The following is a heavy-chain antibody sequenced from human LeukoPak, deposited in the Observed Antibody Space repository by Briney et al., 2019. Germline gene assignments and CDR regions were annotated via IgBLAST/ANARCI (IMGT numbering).Heavy chain of an antibody. Sequence: SETLSLTCTVSGGSISSGSYYWSWIRPPAGKGLEWIGRIYTSGSTNYNPSLKSRVTISVDTSKNQFSLKLSSVTAADTAVYYCARERAVAGKLLVIAENWFDPWGQGTLVTVSS. CDR3: ARERAVAGKLLVIAENWFDP. CDR2: IYTSGST. CDR1: GGSISSGSYY. D-gene: IGHD6-19*01. V-gene: IGHV4-61*02. J-gene: IGHJ5*02.